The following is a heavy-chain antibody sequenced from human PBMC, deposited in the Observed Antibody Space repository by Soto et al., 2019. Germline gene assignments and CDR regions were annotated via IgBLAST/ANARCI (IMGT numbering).Heavy chain of an antibody. V-gene: IGHV4-4*02. Sequence: PSETLSLTCFVSGASISSTYWWSWVRQTPGKRLEWIGQIYHTGTTSYNPSLKNRVTISLDKSNNQFSLRLTSMTAADTAVYYFATLPPRIVVVMTDLPTWGQGTLVTVSS. CDR1: GASISSTYW. D-gene: IGHD2-15*01. CDR2: IYHTGTT. J-gene: IGHJ5*02. CDR3: ATLPPRIVVVMTDLPT.